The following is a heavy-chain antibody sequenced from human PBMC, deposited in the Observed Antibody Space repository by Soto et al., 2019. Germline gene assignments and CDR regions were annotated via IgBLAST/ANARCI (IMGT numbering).Heavy chain of an antibody. CDR2: IYNGGST. D-gene: IGHD6-19*01. CDR3: ARESDYSGWFDY. Sequence: QVQLQESGPGLVKPSETLSLSCTVSAGSTSSSYWSWIRQPPGKGPEWIGYIYNGGSTDYNPSLKSRATISVDSSNNQFSLKLSSVTAADTAVYYCARESDYSGWFDYWGQGILVTVSS. J-gene: IGHJ4*02. CDR1: AGSTSSSY. V-gene: IGHV4-59*01.